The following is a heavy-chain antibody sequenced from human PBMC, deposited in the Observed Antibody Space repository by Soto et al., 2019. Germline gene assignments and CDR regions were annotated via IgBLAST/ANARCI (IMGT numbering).Heavy chain of an antibody. CDR1: GFTVSSNY. Sequence: GGSLRLSCAASGFTVSSNYMSWVRQAPGKGLEWVSVIYSGGSTYYADSVRGRFTISRHNSKNTLYLQMNSLRAEDMAVYYCARGSTVAFDAFDIWGQGTMVTVSS. J-gene: IGHJ3*02. V-gene: IGHV3-53*04. D-gene: IGHD2-15*01. CDR2: IYSGGST. CDR3: ARGSTVAFDAFDI.